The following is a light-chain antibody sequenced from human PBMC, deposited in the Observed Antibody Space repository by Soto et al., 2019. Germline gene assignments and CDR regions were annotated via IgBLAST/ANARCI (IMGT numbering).Light chain of an antibody. CDR3: QQYNNYPLT. V-gene: IGKV1-5*01. J-gene: IGKJ1*01. CDR1: QTISSR. Sequence: DIQITQSPSTLSASVGDRVTISCRASQTISSRLAWYQQKPGKAPKLLIYDASSLESGVPSRFSGSGSGTEFTLTISSLQTDDFATYYCQQYNNYPLTFGQGTKVDIK. CDR2: DAS.